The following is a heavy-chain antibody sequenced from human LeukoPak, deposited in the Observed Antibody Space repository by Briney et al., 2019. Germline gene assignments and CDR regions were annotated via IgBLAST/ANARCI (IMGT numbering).Heavy chain of an antibody. V-gene: IGHV4-61*02. CDR3: ARDLVYYDSSGYYAYYFDY. J-gene: IGHJ4*02. Sequence: PSETLSLTCTVSGGSISSGSYYWSWIPQPAGKGLEWIGRIYTSGSTNYNPSLKSRVTISVDTSKNQFSLKLSSVTAADTAVYYCARDLVYYDSSGYYAYYFDYWGQGTLVTVSS. D-gene: IGHD3-22*01. CDR1: GGSISSGSYY. CDR2: IYTSGST.